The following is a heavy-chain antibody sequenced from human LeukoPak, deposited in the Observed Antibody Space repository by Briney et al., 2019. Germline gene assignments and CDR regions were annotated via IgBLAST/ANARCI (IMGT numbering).Heavy chain of an antibody. D-gene: IGHD5-12*01. CDR1: GFTFSTYS. J-gene: IGHJ2*01. CDR3: ARSKVGYSSWYFDL. V-gene: IGHV3-21*01. CDR2: ISSSSSYI. Sequence: PGGSLRLSCTASGFTFSTYSMNWVRQAPGKGLEWVSSISSSSSYIYYADSVKGRFTISRDNAKNSLYLQMNSLRAEDTAVYYCARSKVGYSSWYFDLWGRGTLVTVSS.